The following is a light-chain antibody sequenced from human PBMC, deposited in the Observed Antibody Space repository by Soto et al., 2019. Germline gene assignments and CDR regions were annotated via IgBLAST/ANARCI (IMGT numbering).Light chain of an antibody. CDR1: SSDVGGYNY. CDR3: AAWDDSLNGDV. Sequence: ALTQPPSASGSPGQSVTISCTGTSSDVGGYNYVSWYQQHPGKAPKLMIYEVSKRPSGVPDRFSGSKSGNTASLTVSGLQAEDEADYYCAAWDDSLNGDVFGTGTKVTVL. CDR2: EVS. J-gene: IGLJ1*01. V-gene: IGLV2-8*01.